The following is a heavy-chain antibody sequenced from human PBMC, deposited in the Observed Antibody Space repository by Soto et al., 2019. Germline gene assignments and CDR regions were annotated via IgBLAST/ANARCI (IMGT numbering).Heavy chain of an antibody. V-gene: IGHV3-21*01. J-gene: IGHJ4*02. CDR1: GFTFSSYS. CDR2: ISSSSSYI. D-gene: IGHD3-10*01. Sequence: GGSLRLSCAASGFTFSSYSMNWVRQAPGKGLEWVSSISSSSSYIYYADSVKGRFTISRDNAKNSLYLQMNSLRAEDTAVYYCAREGTYYYGSGNDYWGQGTLVTAPQ. CDR3: AREGTYYYGSGNDY.